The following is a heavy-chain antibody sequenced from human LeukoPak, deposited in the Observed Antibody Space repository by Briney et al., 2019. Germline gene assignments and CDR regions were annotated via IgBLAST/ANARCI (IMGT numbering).Heavy chain of an antibody. CDR3: ARDGTIAAAGAHFDY. CDR2: IIPIFGTA. D-gene: IGHD6-13*01. Sequence: SVKVSCKASGGTFSSYAMSWVRQAPGQGLEWMGGIIPIFGTANYAQKFQGRVTITADESTSTAYMELSSLRSEDTAVYYCARDGTIAAAGAHFDYWGQGTLVTVSS. CDR1: GGTFSSYA. J-gene: IGHJ4*02. V-gene: IGHV1-69*01.